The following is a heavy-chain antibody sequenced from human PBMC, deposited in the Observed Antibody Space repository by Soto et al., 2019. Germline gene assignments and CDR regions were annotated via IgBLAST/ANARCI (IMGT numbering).Heavy chain of an antibody. CDR1: GFTFSSYA. V-gene: IGHV3-23*01. J-gene: IGHJ4*02. Sequence: GGSLRLSCAASGFTFSSYAMSWVRQAPGKGLEWVSAISGSGGSTYYADSVKGRFTISRDNSKNTLYLQMNSLRAEDTAVYYCAKDLVTVVITSMDYWGQGTLVTSPQ. D-gene: IGHD3-22*01. CDR3: AKDLVTVVITSMDY. CDR2: ISGSGGST.